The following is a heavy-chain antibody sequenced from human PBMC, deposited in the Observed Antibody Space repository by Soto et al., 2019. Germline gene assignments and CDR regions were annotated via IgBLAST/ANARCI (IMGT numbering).Heavy chain of an antibody. Sequence: GVAVGLSCAASGFTYSGYWMSWVRQAPGKGLEWVASIKQDGSEKYYVDSVKGRFTISRDNANNSVYLQMNNLRAEDTAVYYCARDPGPLPVRIRGLGVYDPWGHGTVVTVSS. J-gene: IGHJ5*02. D-gene: IGHD2-8*01. V-gene: IGHV3-7*03. CDR2: IKQDGSEK. CDR1: GFTYSGYW. CDR3: ARDPGPLPVRIRGLGVYDP.